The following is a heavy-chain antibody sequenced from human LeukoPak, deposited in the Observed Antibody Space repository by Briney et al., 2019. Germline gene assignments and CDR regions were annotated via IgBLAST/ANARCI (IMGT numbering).Heavy chain of an antibody. CDR1: GGSISSYY. D-gene: IGHD6-19*01. V-gene: IGHV4-4*07. Sequence: SETLSLTCTVSGGSISSYYWSWIRQPAGKGLEWIGRIYTSGRTNYNPSLKSRVTMSVDTSKNQFSLKLSSVTAADTAVYYCASSIAVAGTYYYYGMDVWGQGTTVTVSS. CDR3: ASSIAVAGTYYYYGMDV. J-gene: IGHJ6*02. CDR2: IYTSGRT.